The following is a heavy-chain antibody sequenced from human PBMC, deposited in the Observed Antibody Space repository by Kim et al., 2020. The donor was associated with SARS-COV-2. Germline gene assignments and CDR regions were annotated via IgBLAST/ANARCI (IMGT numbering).Heavy chain of an antibody. V-gene: IGHV3-23*01. CDR2: ISGSGGST. CDR3: AKDLWFGEPTQDFDY. Sequence: GGSLRLSCAASGFTFSSYAMSWVRQAPGKGLEWVSAISGSGGSTYYADSMKGRFTISRDNSKNTLYLQMNSLRAEDTAVYYCAKDLWFGEPTQDFDYWGQGTLVTVSS. CDR1: GFTFSSYA. J-gene: IGHJ4*02. D-gene: IGHD3-10*01.